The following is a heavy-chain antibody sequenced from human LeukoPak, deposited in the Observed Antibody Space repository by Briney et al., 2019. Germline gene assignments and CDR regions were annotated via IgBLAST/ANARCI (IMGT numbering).Heavy chain of an antibody. J-gene: IGHJ4*02. CDR2: IYGGGTT. CDR1: GFTVSNNY. Sequence: GSLRLSCAASGFTVSNNYINWVRQAPGKGLEWVSVIYGGGTTSYADSVKGRFAISRDNSKNTVYLQMNSLRAEDTAVYYCARAGSYYYDSSGFYRPNDYWGQGTLVTVSS. D-gene: IGHD3-22*01. V-gene: IGHV3-53*01. CDR3: ARAGSYYYDSSGFYRPNDY.